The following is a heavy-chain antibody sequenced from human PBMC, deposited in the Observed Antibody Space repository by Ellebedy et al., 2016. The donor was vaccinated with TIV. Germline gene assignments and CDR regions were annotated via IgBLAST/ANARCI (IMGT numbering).Heavy chain of an antibody. V-gene: IGHV3-7*03. J-gene: IGHJ4*02. CDR3: ARFLVIVTYNPLDY. D-gene: IGHD2-21*01. CDR1: GFSFSSFG. CDR2: INGAGIAQ. Sequence: PGGSLRLSCEASGFSFSSFGMHWVRQAPGRGLKWVAHINGAGIAQSYVESVRGRFTFSRDNANNSLYLQMNSLGSEDTALYFCARFLVIVTYNPLDYWGQGTLVSVSS.